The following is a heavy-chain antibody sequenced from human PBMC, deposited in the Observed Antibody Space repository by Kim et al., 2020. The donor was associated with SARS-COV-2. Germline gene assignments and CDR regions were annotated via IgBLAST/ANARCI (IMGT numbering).Heavy chain of an antibody. CDR1: GFSFRSYA. J-gene: IGHJ4*02. Sequence: GGSLRLSCAASGFSFRSYAMHWVRQAPGKGLEWVAVIWYDGSKKYYEDAVKGRFTISRDNSRNVVYLHMDSLRVDDTAVYYCARGSGRFGGRSDFWGQGTLVTVSS. D-gene: IGHD3-16*01. V-gene: IGHV3-33*01. CDR2: IWYDGSKK. CDR3: ARGSGRFGGRSDF.